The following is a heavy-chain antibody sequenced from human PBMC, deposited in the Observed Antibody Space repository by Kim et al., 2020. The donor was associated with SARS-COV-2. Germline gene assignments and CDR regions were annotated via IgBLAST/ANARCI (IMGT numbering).Heavy chain of an antibody. D-gene: IGHD6-6*01. CDR3: ARGAREDEYSSHIDY. J-gene: IGHJ4*02. Sequence: QKYQGRVTMTRNTSISTAYMELSSLRSEDTAVYYCARGAREDEYSSHIDYWGQGTLVTVSS. V-gene: IGHV1-8*01.